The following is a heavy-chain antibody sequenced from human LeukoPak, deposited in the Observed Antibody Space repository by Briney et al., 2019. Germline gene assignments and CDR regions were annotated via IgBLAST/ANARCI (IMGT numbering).Heavy chain of an antibody. CDR1: GGTFSSYA. J-gene: IGHJ3*02. CDR3: ARDFRAYKHAFDI. V-gene: IGHV1-69*13. Sequence: GASVKVSCKASGGTFSSYAISWVQQAPGQGLEWMGGIIPIFGTANYAQKFQGRVTITADESTSTAYMELSSLRSEDTAVYYCARDFRAYKHAFDIWGQGTMVTVSS. D-gene: IGHD3-10*01. CDR2: IIPIFGTA.